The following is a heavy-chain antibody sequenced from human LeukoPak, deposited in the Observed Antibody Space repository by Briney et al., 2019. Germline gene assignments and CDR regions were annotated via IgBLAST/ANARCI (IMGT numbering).Heavy chain of an antibody. Sequence: PGGSLRLSCAASGFTFDDYGMSWVRQAPGKGLEWVSGINWNGGSTGYADSVKGRFTISRDNSKNTLYLQMNSLRAEDTAVYYCAKEARGPYYYDSSGYYYYWGQGTLVTVSS. CDR3: AKEARGPYYYDSSGYYYY. CDR1: GFTFDDYG. J-gene: IGHJ4*02. D-gene: IGHD3-22*01. CDR2: INWNGGST. V-gene: IGHV3-20*04.